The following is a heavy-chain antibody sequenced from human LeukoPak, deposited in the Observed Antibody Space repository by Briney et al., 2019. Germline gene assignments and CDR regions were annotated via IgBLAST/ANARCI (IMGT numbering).Heavy chain of an antibody. Sequence: GGSLRLSCAASGFTFSSYSMNWVRQAPGEGLEWVSSISSSSSYIYYADSVKGRFTISRDNAKNSLYLQMNSLRAEDTAVYYCARALGYKEYFDYWGQGTLVTVSS. V-gene: IGHV3-21*01. J-gene: IGHJ4*02. D-gene: IGHD2-2*02. CDR1: GFTFSSYS. CDR2: ISSSSSYI. CDR3: ARALGYKEYFDY.